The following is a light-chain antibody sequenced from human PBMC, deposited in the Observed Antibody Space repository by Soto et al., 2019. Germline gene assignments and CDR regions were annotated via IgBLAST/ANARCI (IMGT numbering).Light chain of an antibody. CDR2: DVT. J-gene: IGLJ3*02. CDR3: CSYTTSSTGV. Sequence: QSALTQPASVAGSPGQSITISCTGTNSDVGSYDYVSWYQQHPGKVPKLIIYDVTYRPSGVSYRFSGSKSGNTASLTISGLQAEDEADYYCCSYTTSSTGVFGGGTEVTVL. CDR1: NSDVGSYDY. V-gene: IGLV2-14*01.